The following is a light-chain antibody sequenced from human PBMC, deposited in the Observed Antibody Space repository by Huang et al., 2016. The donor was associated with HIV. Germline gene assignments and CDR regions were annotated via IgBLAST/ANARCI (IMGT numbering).Light chain of an antibody. CDR1: QCGSRRY. CDR3: QQYGSSPGT. J-gene: IGKJ1*01. CDR2: SAS. Sequence: EIVLTQSPGSLSLSPGERDTLPCRACQCGSRRYLAWYQQKPGQAPRLLIYSASRRATGIPDRLSGSGSGTDFTLTISRLEPEDFAVYYCQQYGSSPGTFGQGTKVEIK. V-gene: IGKV3-20*01.